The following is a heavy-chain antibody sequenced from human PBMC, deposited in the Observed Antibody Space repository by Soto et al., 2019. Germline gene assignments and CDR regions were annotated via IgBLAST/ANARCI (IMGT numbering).Heavy chain of an antibody. J-gene: IGHJ1*01. Sequence: PSETLSLTCAVYGGSFSGYYWSWIRQPPGKGLEWIGEINHSGSTNYNPSLKSRVTISVDTSKNQFSLKLSYVTAADTAVYYCARGHDDSSGYYWYFQHWGQGTLVTVSS. V-gene: IGHV4-34*01. CDR3: ARGHDDSSGYYWYFQH. D-gene: IGHD3-22*01. CDR1: GGSFSGYY. CDR2: INHSGST.